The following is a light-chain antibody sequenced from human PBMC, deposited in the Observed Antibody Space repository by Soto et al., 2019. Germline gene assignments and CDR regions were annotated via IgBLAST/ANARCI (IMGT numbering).Light chain of an antibody. J-gene: IGLJ3*02. CDR2: LNSDGRH. Sequence: QLVLTQSPSASASLGASVKLTCTLNSEHSNYAIAWHQQQPEKGPRYLMKLNSDGRHIKGDGIPDRFSGSSSGAERYLTISSLQSEDEADYYCQTWGTGIQVFGGGTKVTVL. CDR3: QTWGTGIQV. V-gene: IGLV4-69*01. CDR1: SEHSNYA.